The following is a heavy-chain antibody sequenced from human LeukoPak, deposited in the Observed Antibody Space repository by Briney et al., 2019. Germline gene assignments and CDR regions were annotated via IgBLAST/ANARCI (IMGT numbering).Heavy chain of an antibody. J-gene: IGHJ5*02. D-gene: IGHD2-15*01. CDR2: IKQDGSEK. CDR3: ARSLNHYCSGGSCYMLDP. Sequence: GGSLRLSCAASGFTFSSYWMSWVRQAPGKGLEGVANIKQDGSEKYYVDSVKGRFTISRDNAKNSLYLQMNSLRAEDTAVYYCARSLNHYCSGGSCYMLDPWGQGTLVTVSS. CDR1: GFTFSSYW. V-gene: IGHV3-7*01.